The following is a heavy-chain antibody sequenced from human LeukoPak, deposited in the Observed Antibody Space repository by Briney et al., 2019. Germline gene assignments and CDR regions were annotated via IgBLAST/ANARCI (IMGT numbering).Heavy chain of an antibody. J-gene: IGHJ4*02. Sequence: ASVKVSCKASGSTFTGYYMHWMRQAPGQGLEWMGRINPNSGGTNYAQKFQGRVTMTRDTSISTAYMELSRLRSDDTALFFRPRAAYEILTGQFDYWGQGTLVTVSS. V-gene: IGHV1-2*06. CDR2: INPNSGGT. D-gene: IGHD3-9*01. CDR3: PRAAYEILTGQFDY. CDR1: GSTFTGYY.